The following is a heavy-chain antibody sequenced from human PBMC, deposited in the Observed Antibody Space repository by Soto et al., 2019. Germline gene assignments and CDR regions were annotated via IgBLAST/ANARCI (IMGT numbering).Heavy chain of an antibody. CDR2: IIPIFGTA. D-gene: IGHD3-10*01. Sequence: ASVKVSCKASGGTFSSYAISWVRQAPGQGLEWMGGIIPIFGTANYAQKFQGRVTITADKSTSTAYMELSSLRSEDTAVYYCAREGHYYGSGSYYKYYYYGMEVWGQGTTVTVLL. CDR3: AREGHYYGSGSYYKYYYYGMEV. CDR1: GGTFSSYA. V-gene: IGHV1-69*06. J-gene: IGHJ6*02.